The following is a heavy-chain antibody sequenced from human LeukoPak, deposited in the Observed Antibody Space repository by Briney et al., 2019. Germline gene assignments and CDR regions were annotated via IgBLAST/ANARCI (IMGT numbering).Heavy chain of an antibody. CDR1: GFTFSRYS. CDR3: AELGITMIGGV. CDR2: ISISSNYI. J-gene: IGHJ6*04. D-gene: IGHD3-10*02. V-gene: IGHV3-21*01. Sequence: GGSLRLSRAASGFTFSRYSMNWVRQAPGKGLEWVSSISISSNYIYYTDSVKGRFTISRDNAKNSLYLQMNSLRAEDTAVYYCAELGITMIGGVWGKGTTVTISS.